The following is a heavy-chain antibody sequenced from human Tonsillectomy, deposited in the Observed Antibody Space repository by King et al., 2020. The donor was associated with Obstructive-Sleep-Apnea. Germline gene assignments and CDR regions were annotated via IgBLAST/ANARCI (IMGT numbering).Heavy chain of an antibody. CDR2: ITASSTYI. V-gene: IGHV3-21*01. J-gene: IGHJ4*02. Sequence: VQLVESGGGLVKPGESLTLSCAASGFTFSSFTMNWVRQAPGKGLEWVASITASSTYIYYADSLKGRFTISRDNAQNPLYLVMNNLRDEDKAVYFCARDPCGLWYFDSWGQGTLVTVSS. CDR3: ARDPCGLWYFDS. CDR1: GFTFSSFT. D-gene: IGHD2-21*01.